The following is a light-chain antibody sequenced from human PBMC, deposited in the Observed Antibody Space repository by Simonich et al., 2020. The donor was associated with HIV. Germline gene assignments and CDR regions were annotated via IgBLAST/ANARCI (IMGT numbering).Light chain of an antibody. Sequence: DIVMTQSPDSLAVSLGERATINCKSSQSVLYSSNNKNYLAWYQQKPGQPPKLLIYWASTRESGVPDRFSGSGSGTDFTLTISSLQPDDFATYYCQHYNSYSRTFGQGTKVEIK. CDR3: QHYNSYSRT. J-gene: IGKJ1*01. V-gene: IGKV4-1*01. CDR1: QSVLYSSNNKNY. CDR2: WAS.